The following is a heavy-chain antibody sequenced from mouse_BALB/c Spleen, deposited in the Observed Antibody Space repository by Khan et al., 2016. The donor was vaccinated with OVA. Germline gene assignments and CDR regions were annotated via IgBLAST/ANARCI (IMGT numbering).Heavy chain of an antibody. V-gene: IGHV5-6*01. CDR1: GFTFSSYG. D-gene: IGHD4-1*01. Sequence: EVELVESGGDLVKPGGSLKLSCAASGFTFSSYGMPWVRQTPDKRLEWVATISSDGSYTYYPDSVKGRFTISRDNVKNTLYLQMSSLKSEDTAMYYCASHLTGSFAYWGQGTLVTVSA. CDR2: ISSDGSYT. J-gene: IGHJ3*01. CDR3: ASHLTGSFAY.